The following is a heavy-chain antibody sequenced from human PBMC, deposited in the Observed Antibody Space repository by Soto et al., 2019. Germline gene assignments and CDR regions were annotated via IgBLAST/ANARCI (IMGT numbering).Heavy chain of an antibody. J-gene: IGHJ6*02. CDR1: GFTFSSYE. Sequence: GGSLRLSCAASGFTFSSYEMNWVRQAPGKGLEWVPYISSSGSTIYYADSVKGRFTISRDNAKNSLYLQMNSLRAEDTAVYYCARDRYYYDSSRYYDYYGMDVWGQGTTVT. D-gene: IGHD3-22*01. CDR2: ISSSGSTI. V-gene: IGHV3-48*03. CDR3: ARDRYYYDSSRYYDYYGMDV.